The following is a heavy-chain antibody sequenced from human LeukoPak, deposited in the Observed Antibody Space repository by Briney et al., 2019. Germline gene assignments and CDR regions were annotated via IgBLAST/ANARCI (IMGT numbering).Heavy chain of an antibody. V-gene: IGHV4-61*02. CDR2: IYTSGGT. J-gene: IGHJ3*02. Sequence: SSQTLSLTCTVSGGSITNLDYYWTWIRQPAGKGLEWIGRIYTSGGTNYNPSLKSRVTMSVDRSKNQFSLKLSSVTAADTAVYYCARDLADYGDYVGAFDIWGQGTMVTVSS. D-gene: IGHD4-17*01. CDR1: GGSITNLDYY. CDR3: ARDLADYGDYVGAFDI.